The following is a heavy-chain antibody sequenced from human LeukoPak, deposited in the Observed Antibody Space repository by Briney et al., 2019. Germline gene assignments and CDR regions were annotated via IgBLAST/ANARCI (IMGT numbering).Heavy chain of an antibody. CDR2: INHSGST. CDR1: GGSFSGYY. Sequence: PSETLSLTCAVYGGSFSGYYWSWVRQPPGKGLEWVGEINHSGSTNYNPSLKSRVTISVDTSNNQFSLKLSSVTAADTAVYYCARPNRSRRFFDYWGQGTLVTVSS. CDR3: ARPNRSRRFFDY. V-gene: IGHV4-34*01. J-gene: IGHJ4*02. D-gene: IGHD2/OR15-2a*01.